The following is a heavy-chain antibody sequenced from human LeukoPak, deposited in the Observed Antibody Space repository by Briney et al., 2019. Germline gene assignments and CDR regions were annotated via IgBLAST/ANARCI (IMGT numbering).Heavy chain of an antibody. V-gene: IGHV4-59*01. D-gene: IGHD4-17*01. CDR1: GGSISSYY. J-gene: IGHJ4*02. CDR3: ASHGGGDYYFDY. Sequence: SETLSLTCTVSGGSISSYYWSWIRQPPGKGLEWIGYICYSGSTNYNPSLKSRVTISVDTSKNQFSLKLSSVTAADTAVYYCASHGGGDYYFDYWGQGTLVTVSS. CDR2: ICYSGST.